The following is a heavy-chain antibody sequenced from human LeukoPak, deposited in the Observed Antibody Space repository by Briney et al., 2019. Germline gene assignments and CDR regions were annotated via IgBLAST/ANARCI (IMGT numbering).Heavy chain of an antibody. V-gene: IGHV1-2*02. CDR2: IYPNSGGT. D-gene: IGHD4-17*01. CDR1: GYTFSGHY. Sequence: ASVKVSCKTSGYTFSGHYMHWVRQAPGQGLEWMGWIYPNSGGTNYAQKFQGRLTLTRDTSISTAYMQLSRLRSDDTAVYLCARVVGYGDYPFDFRGQGTLVTVSS. J-gene: IGHJ4*02. CDR3: ARVVGYGDYPFDF.